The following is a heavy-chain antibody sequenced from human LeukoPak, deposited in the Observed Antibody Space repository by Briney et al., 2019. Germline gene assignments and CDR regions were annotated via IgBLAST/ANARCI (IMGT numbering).Heavy chain of an antibody. CDR2: ISSSSSYI. V-gene: IGHV3-21*01. Sequence: GSLRLSCAASGFTFSSYSMNWGRQAPGEGLEWVSSISSSSSYIYYADSVKGRFTISRDNAKNSLYLQMNSLRAEDTAVYYCAIGGAYDSLTGWKDWGQGTLVTVSS. CDR3: AIGGAYDSLTGWKD. CDR1: GFTFSSYS. D-gene: IGHD3-9*01. J-gene: IGHJ4*02.